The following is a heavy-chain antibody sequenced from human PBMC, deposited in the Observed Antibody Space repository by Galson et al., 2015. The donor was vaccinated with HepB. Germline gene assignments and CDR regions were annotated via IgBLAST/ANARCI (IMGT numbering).Heavy chain of an antibody. V-gene: IGHV3-30*18. Sequence: SLRLSCAASGFTFSSYGMHWVRQAPGKGLEWVAVISYDGSNKCYADSVKGRFTISRDNSKNTLYLQMNSLRAEDTAVYYCAKDRLVATLDYWGQGTLVTVSS. D-gene: IGHD5-12*01. J-gene: IGHJ4*02. CDR1: GFTFSSYG. CDR3: AKDRLVATLDY. CDR2: ISYDGSNK.